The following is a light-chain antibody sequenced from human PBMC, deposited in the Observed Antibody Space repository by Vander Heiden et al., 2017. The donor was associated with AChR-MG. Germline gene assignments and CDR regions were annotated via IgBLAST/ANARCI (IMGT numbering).Light chain of an antibody. CDR2: GKN. CDR1: SLRSYY. J-gene: IGLJ2*01. V-gene: IGLV3-19*01. Sequence: SSELTQDPAVSVALGPTVRITCQGDSLRSYYASWYQQKPGQAPVLVIYGKNNRPSGTPDRFSGSSSGNTASLTITGAQAEDEADYYCNSRDSSGNHFVVFGGGTKLTVL. CDR3: NSRDSSGNHFVV.